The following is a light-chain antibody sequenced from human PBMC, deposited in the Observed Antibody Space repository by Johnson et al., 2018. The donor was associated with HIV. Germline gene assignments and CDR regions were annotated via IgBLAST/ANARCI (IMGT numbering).Light chain of an antibody. J-gene: IGLJ1*01. CDR2: ENN. V-gene: IGLV1-51*02. CDR3: GTWDSSLSAYV. Sequence: QSVLTQPPSLSAAPGQKVTISCSGSSSNIGNNYVSWYQQLPGTAPKLLIYENNKRPSGIPDRFSGSKSGKSATLGITGLQTGDEAYYYCGTWDSSLSAYVFGTGTKVTVL. CDR1: SSNIGNNY.